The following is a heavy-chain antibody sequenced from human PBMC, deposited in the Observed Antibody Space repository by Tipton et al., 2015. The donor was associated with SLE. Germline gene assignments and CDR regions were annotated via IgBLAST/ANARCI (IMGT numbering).Heavy chain of an antibody. CDR3: ARYSSGWYLRAFDI. CDR2: IYYSGST. V-gene: IGHV4-39*07. D-gene: IGHD6-19*01. CDR1: GGSISSSSYY. Sequence: TLSLTCTVSGGSISSSSYYWGWIRQPPGNGLEWIGSIYYSGSTYYNPSLKSRVTISVDTSKNQFSLKLSSVTAADTAVYYCARYSSGWYLRAFDIWGQGTMVTVSS. J-gene: IGHJ3*02.